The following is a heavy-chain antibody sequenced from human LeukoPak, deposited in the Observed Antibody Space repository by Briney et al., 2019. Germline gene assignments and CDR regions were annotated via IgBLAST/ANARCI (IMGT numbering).Heavy chain of an antibody. D-gene: IGHD6-13*01. CDR2: IYYSGRT. CDR1: GGSVSSSTYF. Sequence: KASETLSLTCTVSGGSVSSSTYFWSWIRQPPGKGLEWIGYIYYSGRTSSDPSVKSRVTMSVDTSKNQFSLRLSSVTAAEPAVYYCARDARLAAAGTFDYWGQGTLVTVSS. J-gene: IGHJ4*02. V-gene: IGHV4-61*01. CDR3: ARDARLAAAGTFDY.